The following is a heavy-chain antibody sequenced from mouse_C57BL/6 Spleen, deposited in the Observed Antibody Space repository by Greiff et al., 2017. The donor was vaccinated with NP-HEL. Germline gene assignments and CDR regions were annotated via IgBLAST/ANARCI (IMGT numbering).Heavy chain of an antibody. CDR2: IYPRDGST. V-gene: IGHV1-78*01. D-gene: IGHD1-1*01. Sequence: VQLQQSDAELVKPGASVKISCKVSGYTFTDHTIHWMKQRPEQGLEWIGYIYPRDGSTKYNEKFKGKATLTADKSSSPAYMQLNSLTSEDSAVYSCARDYYGSPYYYAMDYWGQGTSVTVSS. CDR1: GYTFTDHT. CDR3: ARDYYGSPYYYAMDY. J-gene: IGHJ4*01.